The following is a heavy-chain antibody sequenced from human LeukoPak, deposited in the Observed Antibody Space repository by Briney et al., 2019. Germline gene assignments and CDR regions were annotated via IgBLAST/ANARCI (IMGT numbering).Heavy chain of an antibody. J-gene: IGHJ4*02. V-gene: IGHV3-23*01. CDR1: GFTFNTYA. CDR3: ARDGGRETRGRGLQLLWDY. CDR2: ISGSGDST. Sequence: GGSLRLSCGASGFTFNTYAMSWVRQAPGKGLEWVSSISGSGDSTYYADSVKGRFTISRDNSKNTLYLQMNSVGAEDTAVYYCARDGGRETRGRGLQLLWDYWGQGTLVTVSS. D-gene: IGHD3-16*01.